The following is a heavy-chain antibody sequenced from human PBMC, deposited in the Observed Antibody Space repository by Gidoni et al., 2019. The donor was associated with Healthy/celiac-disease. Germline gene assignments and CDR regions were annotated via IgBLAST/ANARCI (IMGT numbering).Heavy chain of an antibody. V-gene: IGHV4-39*01. D-gene: IGHD2-15*01. CDR3: ARLHYCSGGSCRDY. J-gene: IGHJ4*02. CDR1: GGSISSSSYY. Sequence: QLQLQESGPGLVKPSETLSLTCTVSGGSISSSSYYWGWIRQPPGKGLEWIGSIYYSGSTYYNPSLKSRVTISVDTSKNQFSLKLSSVTAADTAVYYCARLHYCSGGSCRDYWGQGTLVTVSS. CDR2: IYYSGST.